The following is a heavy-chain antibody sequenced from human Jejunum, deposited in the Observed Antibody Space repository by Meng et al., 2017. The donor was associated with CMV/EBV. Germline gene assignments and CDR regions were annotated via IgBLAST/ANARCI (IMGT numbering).Heavy chain of an antibody. CDR3: ARGQRSYSGSYPEWFDP. CDR2: IYYSGST. Sequence: QGERQEPGPGLVKPSQTLSLPCTVSGGSISSGDYYWSWIRQPPGKGLEWIGCIYYSGSTYYNPSLKGRVTISVDTSKNQFSLNLSSVTAADTAVYYCARGQRSYSGSYPEWFDPWGQGTLVTASS. D-gene: IGHD1-26*01. CDR1: GGSISSGDYY. V-gene: IGHV4-30-4*01. J-gene: IGHJ5*02.